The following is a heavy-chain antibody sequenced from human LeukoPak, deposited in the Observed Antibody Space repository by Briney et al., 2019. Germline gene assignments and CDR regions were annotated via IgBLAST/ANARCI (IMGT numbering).Heavy chain of an antibody. CDR1: GFTFSNYA. CDR2: IVSDGYK. V-gene: IGHV3-30*18. J-gene: IGHJ3*02. CDR3: AKEGIQRVFDFDI. D-gene: IGHD3-10*02. Sequence: GASLRLSCAASGFTFSNYAMHWVRQAPGKGLEWAAAIVSDGYKFYKDSRFTISRDNSKNTLYLQINSLRVEDTAVYYCAKEGIQRVFDFDIWGQGTMVTVS.